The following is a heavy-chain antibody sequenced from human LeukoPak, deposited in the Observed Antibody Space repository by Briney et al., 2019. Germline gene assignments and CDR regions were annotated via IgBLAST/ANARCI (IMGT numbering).Heavy chain of an antibody. CDR3: ARDLFMGRWLQSDADY. Sequence: ASVKVSCKASGYTFTGYYMHWVRQAPGQGLEWMGWINPNSGGTNYAQKFQGRVTMTRDTSISTAYMELSRLRSDDTAVYYCARDLFMGRWLQSDADYWGQGTLVTVSS. V-gene: IGHV1-2*02. CDR2: INPNSGGT. D-gene: IGHD5-24*01. J-gene: IGHJ4*02. CDR1: GYTFTGYY.